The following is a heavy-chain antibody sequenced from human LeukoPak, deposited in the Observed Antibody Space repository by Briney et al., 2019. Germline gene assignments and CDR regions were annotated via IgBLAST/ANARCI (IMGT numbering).Heavy chain of an antibody. J-gene: IGHJ5*02. CDR1: GYSFTSYW. CDR3: ARQSAHGDYLRWFDP. Sequence: GESLKISCKGSGYSFTSYWIGWVRQMPGKGLEWMGIIYPGDSDTRYSPSFQGQVTISADKSISTAYLQWSSLKASDTAMYYCARQSAHGDYLRWFDPWGQGTLVTVSS. D-gene: IGHD4-17*01. CDR2: IYPGDSDT. V-gene: IGHV5-51*01.